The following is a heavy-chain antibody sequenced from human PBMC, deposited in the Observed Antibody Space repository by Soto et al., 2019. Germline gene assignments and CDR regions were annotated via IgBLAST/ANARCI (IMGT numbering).Heavy chain of an antibody. CDR3: ASRITGTIQNANWFDP. CDR1: GGSISSGGYY. V-gene: IGHV4-31*03. D-gene: IGHD1-20*01. J-gene: IGHJ5*02. Sequence: SETLSLTCTVSGGSISSGGYYWSWIRQHPGKGLEWIGYIYYSGSTYYNPSLKSRVTISVDTSKNQFSLKLSSVTAADTAVYYCASRITGTIQNANWFDPWGQGTLVTVSS. CDR2: IYYSGST.